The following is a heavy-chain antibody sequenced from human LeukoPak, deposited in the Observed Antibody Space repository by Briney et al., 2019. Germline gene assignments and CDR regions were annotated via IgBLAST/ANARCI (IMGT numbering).Heavy chain of an antibody. D-gene: IGHD2-21*02. CDR2: IIPIFGTA. CDR3: ARENCGGDCSNYYYYGMDV. CDR1: GGTFSSYA. Sequence: SVKVSCKASGGTFSSYASSWVRQAPGQGLEWMGGIIPIFGTANYAQKFQGRVTLTADDSTSTGYMELSSLRSEDTAVYNCARENCGGDCSNYYYYGMDVWGQGTTVTVSS. V-gene: IGHV1-69*13. J-gene: IGHJ6*02.